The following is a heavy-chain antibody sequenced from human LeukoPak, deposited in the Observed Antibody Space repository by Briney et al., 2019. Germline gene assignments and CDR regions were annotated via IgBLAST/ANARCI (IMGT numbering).Heavy chain of an antibody. CDR2: ITGGGDTI. Sequence: GGSLRLSCSASGFTFSSYEMNWVRQAPGKGLEWISYITGGGDTIYYADSVKGRFTISRDNAKNSLYLQMNSLRAEDTAVYYCARVGSGGDSYYYYYYMDVWGKGTTVTISS. V-gene: IGHV3-48*03. CDR3: ARVGSGGDSYYYYYYMDV. J-gene: IGHJ6*03. D-gene: IGHD3-10*01. CDR1: GFTFSSYE.